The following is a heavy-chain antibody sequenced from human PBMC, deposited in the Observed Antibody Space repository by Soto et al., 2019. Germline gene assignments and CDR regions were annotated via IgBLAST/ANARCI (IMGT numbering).Heavy chain of an antibody. Sequence: QVQLQESGPGLVKPSQTLSLTCTVSGGSISSGDYYWSWIRQPPGKGLEWIGYIYYSGSTCYNPSLKGRFTISLDTSKNQFALKLSSVTAADTAVYYCSRDRGVGFVWGQGTMVTVSS. J-gene: IGHJ3*01. V-gene: IGHV4-30-4*01. CDR3: SRDRGVGFV. CDR1: GGSISSGDYY. D-gene: IGHD3-10*01. CDR2: IYYSGST.